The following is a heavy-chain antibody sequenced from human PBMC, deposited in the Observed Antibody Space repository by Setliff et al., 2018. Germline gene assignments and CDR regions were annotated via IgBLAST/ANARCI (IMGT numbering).Heavy chain of an antibody. CDR1: GFTFSSYS. Sequence: PGGSLRLSCAASGFTFSSYSMNWVRQAPGKGLEWVANIKQDGSEKYYVDSVKGRFTISRDNAKNSLYLQMSSLRAEDTAVYYCARETLPYYFDYWGQGTLVTVSS. J-gene: IGHJ4*02. V-gene: IGHV3-7*01. CDR2: IKQDGSEK. CDR3: ARETLPYYFDY.